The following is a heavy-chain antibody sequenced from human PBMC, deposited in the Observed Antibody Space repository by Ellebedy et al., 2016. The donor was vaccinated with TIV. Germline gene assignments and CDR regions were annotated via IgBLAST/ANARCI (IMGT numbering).Heavy chain of an antibody. V-gene: IGHV6-1*01. D-gene: IGHD1-1*01. Sequence: LRLSCAISGDSVSNNSAAWNWIRQSPSRGLEWLGRTYYRSKWYNDYAVSVKSRITINPDTSKNQFSLRLNSVNPEDTAVHYCARDPRLEGGFDPWGQGTLVTVSS. CDR1: GDSVSNNSAA. CDR2: TYYRSKWYN. CDR3: ARDPRLEGGFDP. J-gene: IGHJ5*02.